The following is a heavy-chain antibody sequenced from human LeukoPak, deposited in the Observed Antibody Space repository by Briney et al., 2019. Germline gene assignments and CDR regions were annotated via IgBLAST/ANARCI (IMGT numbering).Heavy chain of an antibody. CDR2: ISSTSSYI. CDR3: ARDLVNDSSGYYPPDGVGDY. CDR1: RFTFSSDS. Sequence: GRSLRLSCSASRFTFSSDSMNGVPQAPGNRGEWGSSISSTSSYIYYADSVKGRFTISRDNAKNSLYLQMNSLRAEDTAVYYCARDLVNDSSGYYPPDGVGDYWGQGTLVTVSS. D-gene: IGHD3-22*01. V-gene: IGHV3-21*01. J-gene: IGHJ4*02.